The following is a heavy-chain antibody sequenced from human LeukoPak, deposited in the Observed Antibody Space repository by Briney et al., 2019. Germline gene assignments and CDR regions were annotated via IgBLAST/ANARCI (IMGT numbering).Heavy chain of an antibody. V-gene: IGHV4-61*02. J-gene: IGHJ6*02. CDR3: AREVYYYGSGMEGYSYYGMDV. D-gene: IGHD3-10*01. CDR2: IYTSGST. CDR1: GGSISSGSYY. Sequence: PSETLSLTCTVSGGSISSGSYYWSWIRQPAGKGLEWIGRIYTSGSTNYNPSLKSRVTISVDTSKNQFSLKLSSVTAADTAVYYCAREVYYYGSGMEGYSYYGMDVWGQGTTVTVSS.